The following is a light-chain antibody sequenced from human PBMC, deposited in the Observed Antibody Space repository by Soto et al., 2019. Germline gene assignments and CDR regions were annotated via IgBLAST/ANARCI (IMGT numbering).Light chain of an antibody. CDR3: QQYNNWPPIT. Sequence: EIVMTQSPVALSVSPGERATLSCRASQSVSSKLAWYQQKPGQAPRLLIYGASTRATGIPARFSGSGSGTEFTLTISSLQSEDFAVYYCQQYNNWPPITFGQGTRLEIK. CDR1: QSVSSK. J-gene: IGKJ5*01. CDR2: GAS. V-gene: IGKV3-15*01.